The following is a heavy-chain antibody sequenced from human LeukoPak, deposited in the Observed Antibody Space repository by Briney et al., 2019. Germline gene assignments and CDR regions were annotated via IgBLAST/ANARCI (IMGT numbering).Heavy chain of an antibody. V-gene: IGHV4-61*05. CDR2: IYYSGST. J-gene: IGHJ4*02. CDR3: ARVNELLAFDY. D-gene: IGHD6-19*01. Sequence: SETLSLTCTVSGGSISSSSYYWGWIRQPPGKGLEWIGYIYYSGSTNYNPSLKSRVTISVDTSKNQFSLKLSSVTAADTAVYYCARVNELLAFDYWGQGTLVTVSS. CDR1: GGSISSSSYY.